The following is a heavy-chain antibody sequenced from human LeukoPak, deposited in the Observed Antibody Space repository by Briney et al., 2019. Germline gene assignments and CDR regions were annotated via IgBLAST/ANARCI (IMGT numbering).Heavy chain of an antibody. CDR3: ARWYSSSWYLSAFDI. Sequence: SETLSLTCTVSGGSISSYYWSWIRQPPGKGLEWIGYIYYSGSTNYNPSLKSRVTISVDTSKNQFSLKLSSVTAADTAVYYCARWYSSSWYLSAFDIWGQGTMVTVSS. CDR2: IYYSGST. V-gene: IGHV4-59*08. CDR1: GGSISSYY. D-gene: IGHD6-13*01. J-gene: IGHJ3*02.